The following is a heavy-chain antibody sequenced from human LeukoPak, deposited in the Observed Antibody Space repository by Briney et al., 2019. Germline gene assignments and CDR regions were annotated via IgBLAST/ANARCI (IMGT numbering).Heavy chain of an antibody. D-gene: IGHD3-22*01. CDR1: GFTFSSYS. V-gene: IGHV3-21*01. CDR3: ARDYGDSSGYYLFDY. CDR2: ISSSSSYI. Sequence: KSGGSLRLSCAASGFTFSSYSMNWVRQAPGKGPEWVSSISSSSSYIYYADSVKGRFTISRDNAKNSLYLQMNSLRAEDTAVYYCARDYGDSSGYYLFDYWGQGTLVTVSS. J-gene: IGHJ4*02.